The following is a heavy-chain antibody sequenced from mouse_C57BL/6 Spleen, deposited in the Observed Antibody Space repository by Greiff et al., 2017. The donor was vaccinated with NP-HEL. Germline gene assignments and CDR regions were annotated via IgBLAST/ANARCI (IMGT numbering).Heavy chain of an antibody. CDR3: ARNHYYGSQAWFAY. CDR2: IDPSDSYT. J-gene: IGHJ3*01. D-gene: IGHD1-1*01. V-gene: IGHV1-50*01. Sequence: QVPLQPPGASLVQPGASVPLSCQASCSTFTSYWMPWVKQRPGQGLEWIGEIDPSDSYTNSNPKFKGKATLTVDTSSSPAYMQLSGLTSEDSAVYYCARNHYYGSQAWFAYWGQGTLVTVSA. CDR1: CSTFTSYW.